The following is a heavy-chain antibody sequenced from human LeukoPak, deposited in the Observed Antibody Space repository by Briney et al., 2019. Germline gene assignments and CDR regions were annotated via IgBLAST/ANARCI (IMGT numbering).Heavy chain of an antibody. CDR1: GFTFSSYW. CDR3: ARDPYYYDSSGYYVY. Sequence: GGSLRLSCAASGFTFSSYWMNWARQAPGKGLEWVASINHNGNVNYYVDSVKGRFTISRDNAKNSLYLHMNSLRAEDTAVYYCARDPYYYDSSGYYVYWGQGTLVTVSS. V-gene: IGHV3-7*01. CDR2: INHNGNVN. D-gene: IGHD3-22*01. J-gene: IGHJ4*02.